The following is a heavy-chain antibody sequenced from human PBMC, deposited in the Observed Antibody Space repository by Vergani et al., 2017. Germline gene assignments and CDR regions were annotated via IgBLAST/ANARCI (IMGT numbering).Heavy chain of an antibody. Sequence: EVELVQSGPEMRKPGEALKISCKGSEYSFGNYWIGWVRQRPGTGLEWMGIIYPADSDTRYSPSFQGQVTISADKSISTAFLQWDSLKASDTALYYCARHTTYTDSWSQGTLVTVSS. CDR1: EYSFGNYW. CDR2: IYPADSDT. J-gene: IGHJ4*02. D-gene: IGHD1-1*01. V-gene: IGHV5-51*01. CDR3: ARHTTYTDS.